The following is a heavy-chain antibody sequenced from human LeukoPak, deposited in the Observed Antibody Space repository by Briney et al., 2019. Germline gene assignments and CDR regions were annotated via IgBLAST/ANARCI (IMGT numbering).Heavy chain of an antibody. CDR1: GGSFSGYY. V-gene: IGHV4-34*01. D-gene: IGHD6-6*01. CDR2: INHSGST. Sequence: PSETLSLTCAVYGGSFSGYYWSWIRQPPGKGLEWIGEINHSGSTNYNPSLKSRVTISLDTSKNQFSLKLTSVTAADTAVYYCARDDYSTSTPPPRRYFDLWGRGTLVTVSS. J-gene: IGHJ2*01. CDR3: ARDDYSTSTPPPRRYFDL.